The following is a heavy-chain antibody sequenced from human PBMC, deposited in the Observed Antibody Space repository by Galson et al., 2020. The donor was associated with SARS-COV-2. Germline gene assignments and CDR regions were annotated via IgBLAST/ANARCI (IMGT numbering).Heavy chain of an antibody. CDR1: GGSFSGYY. V-gene: IGHV4-34*01. J-gene: IGHJ6*02. CDR3: ARGRPSSHGSGSYFLYYYYYGMDV. CDR2: INHSGST. D-gene: IGHD3-10*01. Sequence: ETSETLSLTCAVYGGSFSGYYWSWIRQPPGKGLEWIGEINHSGSTNYNPSLKSRVTISVDTSKNQFSLKLSSVTAADTAVYYCARGRPSSHGSGSYFLYYYYYGMDVWGQGTTVTVSS.